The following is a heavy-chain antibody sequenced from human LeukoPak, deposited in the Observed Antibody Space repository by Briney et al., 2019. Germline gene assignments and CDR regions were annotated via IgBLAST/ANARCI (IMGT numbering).Heavy chain of an antibody. Sequence: ASVKVSCKVSGYTLTELSMHWERQAPGKGLEWMGGFDPEDGETIYAQKFQGRVTMTEDTSTDTAYMELSSLRSEDTAVYYCATLIRGYSGYDLDYWGQGTLVTVSS. J-gene: IGHJ4*02. V-gene: IGHV1-24*01. D-gene: IGHD5-12*01. CDR2: FDPEDGET. CDR1: GYTLTELS. CDR3: ATLIRGYSGYDLDY.